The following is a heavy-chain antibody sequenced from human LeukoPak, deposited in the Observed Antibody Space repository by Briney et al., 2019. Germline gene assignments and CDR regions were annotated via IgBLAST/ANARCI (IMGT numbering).Heavy chain of an antibody. D-gene: IGHD1-20*01. J-gene: IGHJ4*02. CDR1: GFTFSSYW. CDR3: ATYNWGYDVDY. Sequence: GGSLRLSCAASGFTFSSYWMYWVRQAPEKGLVWVSGIRPDGSETRYADSVKGRFTISRDNAQNTLYLQMNSLRAEDTAVYYCATYNWGYDVDYRGQGTLVTVSS. CDR2: IRPDGSET. V-gene: IGHV3-74*01.